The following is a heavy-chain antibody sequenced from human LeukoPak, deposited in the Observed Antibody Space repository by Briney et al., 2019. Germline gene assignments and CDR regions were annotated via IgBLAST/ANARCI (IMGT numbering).Heavy chain of an antibody. J-gene: IGHJ4*02. CDR3: AKDSGVGSEWSRPFDY. V-gene: IGHV3-23*01. CDR1: GFTFSTYA. CDR2: ISASGGST. D-gene: IGHD3-3*01. Sequence: GGSLRLSCAASGFTFSTYAMSWVRQAPGKGLEWVSGISASGGSTYYVDSVKGRFTISRDNSKNTLYLQMNSLRAEDTAVYYCAKDSGVGSEWSRPFDYWGQGTLVSVSS.